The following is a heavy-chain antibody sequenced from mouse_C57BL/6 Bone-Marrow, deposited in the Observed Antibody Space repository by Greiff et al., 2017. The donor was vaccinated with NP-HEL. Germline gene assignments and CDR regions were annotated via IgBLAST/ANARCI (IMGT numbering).Heavy chain of an antibody. CDR3: ARQTGTRWYFDV. D-gene: IGHD4-1*01. Sequence: EVKLVESGGGLVKPGGSLKLSCAASGFTFSDYGMHWVRQAPEKGLEWVAYISSGSSTIYYADTVKGRFTISRDNAKNTLFLQMTSLRSEDTAMYYGARQTGTRWYFDVWGTGTTVTVSS. CDR1: GFTFSDYG. V-gene: IGHV5-17*01. CDR2: ISSGSSTI. J-gene: IGHJ1*03.